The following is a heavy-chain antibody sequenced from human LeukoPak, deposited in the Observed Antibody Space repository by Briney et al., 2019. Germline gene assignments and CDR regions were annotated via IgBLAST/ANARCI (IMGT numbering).Heavy chain of an antibody. CDR2: INPSGGIT. J-gene: IGHJ4*02. CDR3: ARDRGEQQLVRFYFDY. CDR1: GYTFTSNY. V-gene: IGHV1-46*01. Sequence: ASVKVSCKASGYTFTSNYIHCVRQAPGQGLEWMGIINPSGGITSYAQNFQGRVTMTRDTSTSTVYMELGSLRSEDTAMYYCARDRGEQQLVRFYFDYWGQGTLVTVSS. D-gene: IGHD6-13*01.